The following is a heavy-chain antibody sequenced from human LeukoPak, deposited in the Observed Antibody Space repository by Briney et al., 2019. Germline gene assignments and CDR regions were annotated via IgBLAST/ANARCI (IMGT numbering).Heavy chain of an antibody. CDR2: ISSSGNTI. J-gene: IGHJ4*02. V-gene: IGHV3-11*01. D-gene: IGHD5-24*01. CDR3: ARDGGVGDGYNYPYFDY. CDR1: GFTFSDYY. Sequence: GGSLRLSCAASGFTFSDYYMSWTRQAPGKGLEWVSYISSSGNTIYYADSVKGRFTISRDNAKNSLYLQMNSLRAEDTAVYYCARDGGVGDGYNYPYFDYWGQGTLVTVSS.